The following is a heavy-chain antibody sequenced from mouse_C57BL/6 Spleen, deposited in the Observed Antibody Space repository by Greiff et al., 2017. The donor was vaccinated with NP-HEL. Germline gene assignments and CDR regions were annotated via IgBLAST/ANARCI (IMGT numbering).Heavy chain of an antibody. CDR3: ARRGVTTVVAPDY. CDR1: GYTFTSYW. CDR2: IHPNSGST. J-gene: IGHJ2*01. Sequence: QVQLQQPGAELVRPGSSVKLSCKASGYTFTSYWMHWVKQRPIQGLEWIGMIHPNSGSTNYNEKFKSKATLTVDKSSSTAYMQLSSLTSEDSAVYYCARRGVTTVVAPDYWGQGTTLTVSS. D-gene: IGHD1-1*01. V-gene: IGHV1-64*01.